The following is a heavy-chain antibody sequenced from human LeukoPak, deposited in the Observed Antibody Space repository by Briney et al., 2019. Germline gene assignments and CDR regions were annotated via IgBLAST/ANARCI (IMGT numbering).Heavy chain of an antibody. CDR1: GGTFSRND. V-gene: IGHV1-69*06. D-gene: IGHD6-19*01. Sequence: GASVKVSCKASGGTFSRNDISWVRQAPGQGLEWMGGIMPLFGTAKNAQKFQGRVTITADKSTSTAYMELSRLRSDDTAVYYCASQYSSGWKTPFGDYWGQGTLVTVSS. CDR2: IMPLFGTA. CDR3: ASQYSSGWKTPFGDY. J-gene: IGHJ4*02.